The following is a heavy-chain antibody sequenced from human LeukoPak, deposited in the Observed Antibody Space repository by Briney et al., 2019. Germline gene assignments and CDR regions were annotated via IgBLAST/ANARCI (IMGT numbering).Heavy chain of an antibody. V-gene: IGHV3-30*02. CDR3: AELGITMIGGV. D-gene: IGHD3-10*02. J-gene: IGHJ6*04. Sequence: PGGSLRLSCATSGFTFSTYVMHWVRQAPGKGLEWVAFIWSDGSNKYYADSVKGRSTIARDNSKNTLYLQMDGLRAEDTAVYYCAELGITMIGGVWGKGTTVTISS. CDR2: IWSDGSNK. CDR1: GFTFSTYV.